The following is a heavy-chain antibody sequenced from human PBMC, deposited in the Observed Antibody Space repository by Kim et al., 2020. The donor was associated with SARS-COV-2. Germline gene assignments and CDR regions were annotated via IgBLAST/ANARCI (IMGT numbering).Heavy chain of an antibody. CDR2: MDSSGST. CDR1: GGSVSSGNYY. Sequence: SETLSLTCSVSGGSVSSGNYYWNWIRQPPGKGLEWIGYMDSSGSTNYNPSLKSRVTISIDTYRNQFSLSLSSVSAADAAVYYCAQGSGWLPDLWGRGTLVTVSS. CDR3: AQGSGWLPDL. J-gene: IGHJ2*01. V-gene: IGHV4-61*01. D-gene: IGHD5-12*01.